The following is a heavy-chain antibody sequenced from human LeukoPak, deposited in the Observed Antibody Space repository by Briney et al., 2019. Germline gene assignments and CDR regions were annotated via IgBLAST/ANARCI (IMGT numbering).Heavy chain of an antibody. CDR1: GFTFSSYG. J-gene: IGHJ4*02. Sequence: GGSLRLSCAASGFTFSSYGMHWVRQAPGKGLEWVAFIRYDGSNKYYADSVKGRFTISRDNAKNSLYLQMNSLRAEDTAVYYCARVGYSSSWSPSDYWGQGALVTVSS. V-gene: IGHV3-30*02. CDR2: IRYDGSNK. CDR3: ARVGYSSSWSPSDY. D-gene: IGHD6-13*01.